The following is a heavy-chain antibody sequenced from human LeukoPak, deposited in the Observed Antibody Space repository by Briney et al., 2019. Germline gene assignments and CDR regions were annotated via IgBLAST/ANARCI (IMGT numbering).Heavy chain of an antibody. CDR3: ARHPVESDYDFWSGYYTLWVDY. Sequence: SETLSLTCTVSGGSISSSSYYWGWIRQPPGTGLEWIGSIYYSGSTYYNPSLKSRVTISVDTSKNQFSLKLSSVTAADTAVYYCARHPVESDYDFWSGYYTLWVDYWGQGTLVTVSS. D-gene: IGHD3-3*01. CDR1: GGSISSSSYY. V-gene: IGHV4-39*01. J-gene: IGHJ4*02. CDR2: IYYSGST.